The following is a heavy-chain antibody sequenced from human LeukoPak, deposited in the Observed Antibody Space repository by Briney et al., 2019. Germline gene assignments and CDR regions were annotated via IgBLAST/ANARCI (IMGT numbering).Heavy chain of an antibody. Sequence: SETLSLTCTVSGGSISSSSYYWGWIRQPPGKGLEWIGSIYYSGSTSYNPSLKSRVTISVDTSKNQFSLKLSSVTATDTAVYYCAGPHWYSSYTGFDYWGQGTLVTVSS. J-gene: IGHJ4*02. D-gene: IGHD4-11*01. V-gene: IGHV4-39*01. CDR3: AGPHWYSSYTGFDY. CDR2: IYYSGST. CDR1: GGSISSSSYY.